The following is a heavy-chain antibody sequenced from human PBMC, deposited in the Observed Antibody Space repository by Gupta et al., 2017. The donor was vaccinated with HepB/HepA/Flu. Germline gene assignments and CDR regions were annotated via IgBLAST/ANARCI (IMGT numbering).Heavy chain of an antibody. Sequence: EVESLESVGDLVQPGGSLRLTWLVSGFTIGGTAMSWVREAPGKGLEWVSGIGTGIRVFYADSVRGRFTISRDNAQKSVYLQMNSLRDDDTAVYYCVKDVYSWSDMDVWGKGTTVTVSS. J-gene: IGHJ6*03. V-gene: IGHV3-23*01. CDR3: VKDVYSWSDMDV. D-gene: IGHD3-3*01. CDR2: IGTGIRV. CDR1: GFTIGGTA.